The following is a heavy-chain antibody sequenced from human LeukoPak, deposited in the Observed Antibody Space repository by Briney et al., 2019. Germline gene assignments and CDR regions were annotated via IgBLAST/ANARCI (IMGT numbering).Heavy chain of an antibody. J-gene: IGHJ3*02. CDR3: ATVSDGYNRYKSAFDI. V-gene: IGHV4-39*01. D-gene: IGHD5-24*01. CDR1: GGSISSSSYY. CDR2: IYYSGNT. Sequence: SETLSLTCTVSGGSISSSSYYWGWIRQPPGKGLEWIGSIYYSGNTYYNASLKSQVSISIDTSKNQFSLKLTSVTAADTAVYYCATVSDGYNRYKSAFDIWGQGTMVTVSS.